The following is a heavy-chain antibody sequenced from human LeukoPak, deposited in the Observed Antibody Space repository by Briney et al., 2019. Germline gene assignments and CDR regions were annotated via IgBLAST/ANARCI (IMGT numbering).Heavy chain of an antibody. J-gene: IGHJ4*02. Sequence: GGPLRLSCAASGFTFDDYGMSWVRQARGKGLEWVSGINWNGGSTGYADSVKGRFTISRDNAKNTLYLQMNSLRAEDMAGYYCARDSSGWPYYFDYWGQGTLVTVSS. CDR3: ARDSSGWPYYFDY. CDR1: GFTFDDYG. V-gene: IGHV3-20*04. CDR2: INWNGGST. D-gene: IGHD6-19*01.